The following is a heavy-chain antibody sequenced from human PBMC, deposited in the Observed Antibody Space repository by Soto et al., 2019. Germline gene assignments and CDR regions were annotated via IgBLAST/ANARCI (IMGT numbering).Heavy chain of an antibody. CDR1: GLSFSLYS. CDR3: AKDDRTASRIDY. D-gene: IGHD2-21*02. Sequence: EVQLLESGGGLVQPGGSLRPSCATSGLSFSLYSMGWVRQAPGKGLEWVSAISGSGRNIHYADSVKGRFTISRDNSKNTLSLQMNSLRAEDTALYYCAKDDRTASRIDYWGQGTLDTVSS. CDR2: ISGSGRNI. J-gene: IGHJ4*02. V-gene: IGHV3-23*01.